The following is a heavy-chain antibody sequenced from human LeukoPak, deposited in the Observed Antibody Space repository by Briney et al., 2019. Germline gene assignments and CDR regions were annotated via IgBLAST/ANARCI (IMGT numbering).Heavy chain of an antibody. CDR2: IYYSGST. V-gene: IGHV4-59*01. Sequence: SETLSLTCTVSGGSISSYYWSWIRQPPGQGLEWIGYIYYSGSTNYNPSLKSRVTISVDTSKNQFSLKLSSVTAADTAVYYCARDGIAAAGSHYYYMDVWGKGTTVTVSS. CDR3: ARDGIAAAGSHYYYMDV. CDR1: GGSISSYY. D-gene: IGHD6-13*01. J-gene: IGHJ6*03.